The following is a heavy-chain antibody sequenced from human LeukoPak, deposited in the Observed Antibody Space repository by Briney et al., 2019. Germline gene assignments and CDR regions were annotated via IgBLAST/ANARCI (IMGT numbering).Heavy chain of an antibody. CDR3: ARAVHYYDSSGYGY. D-gene: IGHD3-22*01. Sequence: PGGSLRLSCAASGFTFSSYAMHWVRQAPGKGLEYVSAISSNGGSTYYANSVKGGFTISRDNSKNTLYLQMGSLRAEDMAVYYCARAVHYYDSSGYGYWGQGTLVTVSS. J-gene: IGHJ4*02. V-gene: IGHV3-64*01. CDR2: ISSNGGST. CDR1: GFTFSSYA.